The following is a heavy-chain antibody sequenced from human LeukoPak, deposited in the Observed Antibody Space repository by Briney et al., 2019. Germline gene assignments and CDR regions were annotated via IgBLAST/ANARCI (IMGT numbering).Heavy chain of an antibody. D-gene: IGHD3-22*01. V-gene: IGHV4-59*01. J-gene: IGHJ4*02. CDR3: ARDRVAYDSSGYYFEYFDY. Sequence: PSETLSLTCTVSGGSISSYYWSWIRQPSGKGLEWIGYIYYSGSTNYNPSLKSRVTISVDTSKNQFSLKLSSVTAADTAVYYCARDRVAYDSSGYYFEYFDYWGQGTLVTVSS. CDR1: GGSISSYY. CDR2: IYYSGST.